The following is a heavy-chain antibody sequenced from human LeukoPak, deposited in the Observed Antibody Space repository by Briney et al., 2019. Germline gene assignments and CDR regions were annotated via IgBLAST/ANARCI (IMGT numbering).Heavy chain of an antibody. CDR2: INSDASST. Sequence: GGSLRLSCAASGFTVSSNYMSWVRQAPGKGLVWVSRINSDASSTSYADSVKGRFTISRDNAKNTLYLQMNSLRAEDTGLYYCARVKEASAFDIWGQGTRVTVSS. V-gene: IGHV3-74*01. J-gene: IGHJ3*02. CDR1: GFTVSSNY. D-gene: IGHD5-12*01. CDR3: ARVKEASAFDI.